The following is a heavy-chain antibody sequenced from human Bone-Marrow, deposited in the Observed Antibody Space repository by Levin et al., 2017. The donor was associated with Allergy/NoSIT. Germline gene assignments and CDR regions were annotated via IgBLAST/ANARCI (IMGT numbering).Heavy chain of an antibody. D-gene: IGHD2-2*01. CDR1: GDSFDTYA. J-gene: IGHJ4*02. V-gene: IGHV1-69*01. CDR2: IIPVTETP. Sequence: KISCKVSGDSFDTYAMSWVRQAPGQGLQWMGGIIPVTETPNYAQKYQGRVTISADESTSTVYMELSSLKSEDTAVYYCARGDTSWYSDSWGQGTLVIVSS. CDR3: ARGDTSWYSDS.